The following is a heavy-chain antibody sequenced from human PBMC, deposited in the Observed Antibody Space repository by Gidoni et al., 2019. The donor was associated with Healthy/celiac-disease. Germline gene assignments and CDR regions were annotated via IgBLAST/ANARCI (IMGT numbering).Heavy chain of an antibody. J-gene: IGHJ6*02. CDR1: GFTFSSYW. V-gene: IGHV3-7*03. CDR3: ASHYDFWSGNYYYYYYGMDV. CDR2: IKQDGSEK. D-gene: IGHD3-3*01. Sequence: EVQLVESGGGLVQPGGSLRLSCAASGFTFSSYWMSWVRQAPGKGLEWVANIKQDGSEKYYVDSVKGRFTISRDNAKNSLYLQMNSLRAEDTAVYYCASHYDFWSGNYYYYYYGMDVWGQGTTVTVSS.